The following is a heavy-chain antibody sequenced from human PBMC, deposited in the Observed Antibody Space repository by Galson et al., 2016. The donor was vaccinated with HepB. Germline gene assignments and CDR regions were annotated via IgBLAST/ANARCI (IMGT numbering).Heavy chain of an antibody. CDR1: GFRFTYYG. CDR2: ISYDGNKE. V-gene: IGHV3-30*18. CDR3: AKLDCGRDCPRDD. D-gene: IGHD2-21*02. J-gene: IGHJ4*02. Sequence: SLRLSCAASGFRFTYYGLHWVRQAPGKGLEWVAVISYDGNKEYYADSVKGRFTIFRDNPKTTVYLEMNSLRVEDTAVYYCAKLDCGRDCPRDDWGQGTQVTVS.